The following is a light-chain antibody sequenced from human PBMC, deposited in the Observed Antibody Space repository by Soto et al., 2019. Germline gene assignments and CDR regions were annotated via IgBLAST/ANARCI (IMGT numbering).Light chain of an antibody. J-gene: IGLJ1*01. CDR3: SSYTSSSTYV. CDR1: SSDVGGYNF. Sequence: QSALTQPASVSGSPGQSITISCTGTSSDVGGYNFVSWYQQHPGKAPKLMIYGVNNRPSGVSNRFSGSKSGNTASLTISGLQAEDEADYYCSSYTSSSTYVFGTGTKLTVL. CDR2: GVN. V-gene: IGLV2-14*03.